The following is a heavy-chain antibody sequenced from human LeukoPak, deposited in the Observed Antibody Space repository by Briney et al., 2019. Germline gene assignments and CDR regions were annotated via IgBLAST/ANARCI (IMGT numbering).Heavy chain of an antibody. J-gene: IGHJ4*02. V-gene: IGHV4-39*01. CDR2: IYYSGST. D-gene: IGHD6-13*01. Sequence: SETLSLTCTVSGGSISSSSYYWGWIRQPPGKGLEWIGSIYYSGSTYYNPSLKSRVTVSVDASKNQFSLKLSSVTAADTAVYYCARLKTAAGASVGGSIDYWGQGTLVTVSS. CDR1: GGSISSSSYY. CDR3: ARLKTAAGASVGGSIDY.